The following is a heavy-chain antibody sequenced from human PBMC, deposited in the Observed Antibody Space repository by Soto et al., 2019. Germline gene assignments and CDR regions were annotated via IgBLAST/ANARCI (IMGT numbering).Heavy chain of an antibody. D-gene: IGHD3-22*01. Sequence: LSLSCAASGFTFSSYGMHWVRQAPGKGLEWVAVISYDRSNKYYADSVKDRFTISREDSKDTLYLQMSSLKTEDTGVYYCVKDNGGDHFYDGSPNWGQGTLVTVSS. J-gene: IGHJ4*02. CDR2: ISYDRSNK. V-gene: IGHV3-30*18. CDR3: VKDNGGDHFYDGSPN. CDR1: GFTFSSYG.